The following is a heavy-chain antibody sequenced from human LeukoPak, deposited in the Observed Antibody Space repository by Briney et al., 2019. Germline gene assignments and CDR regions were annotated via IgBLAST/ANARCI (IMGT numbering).Heavy chain of an antibody. D-gene: IGHD2-2*01. CDR1: GYTFTRYG. CDR3: AREYCSSTSCYAFDY. V-gene: IGHV1-18*01. CDR2: ISAYNGNT. J-gene: IGHJ4*02. Sequence: ASVKVSCKASGYTFTRYGISWVRQAPGQGLEWMGWISAYNGNTNYAQKLQGRVTMTTDTSTSTAYMELRSLRSDDTAVYYCAREYCSSTSCYAFDYWGQGTLVTVSS.